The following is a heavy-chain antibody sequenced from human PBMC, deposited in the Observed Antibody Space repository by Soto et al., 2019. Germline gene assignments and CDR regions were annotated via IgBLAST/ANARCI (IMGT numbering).Heavy chain of an antibody. V-gene: IGHV1-2*02. CDR2: INPNSGGT. CDR3: ARFKRGLVVPAAQPHSYHGMDV. J-gene: IGHJ6*02. D-gene: IGHD2-2*01. CDR1: GYTFTGYY. Sequence: ASVKVSCKASGYTFTGYYMHWVRQAPGQGLEWMGWINPNSGGTNYAQKFQGRVTMTRDTSISTAYMELSRLRSDDTAVYYCARFKRGLVVPAAQPHSYHGMDVWGQGTTVTVSS.